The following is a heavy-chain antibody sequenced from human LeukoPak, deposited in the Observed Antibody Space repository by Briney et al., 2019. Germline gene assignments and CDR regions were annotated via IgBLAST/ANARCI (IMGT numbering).Heavy chain of an antibody. J-gene: IGHJ4*02. V-gene: IGHV1-2*02. CDR1: GYTFTGYY. D-gene: IGHD3-9*01. CDR2: INPNSGGT. Sequence: ASVTVSFKASGYTFTGYYMHWVRQAPGQGLEWMGWINPNSGGTNYAQKFQSRVTMTRDTSISRAYMELSRLRSDDTAVYYCARGPYDILTGYYRLYFDYWGQGTLVTVSS. CDR3: ARGPYDILTGYYRLYFDY.